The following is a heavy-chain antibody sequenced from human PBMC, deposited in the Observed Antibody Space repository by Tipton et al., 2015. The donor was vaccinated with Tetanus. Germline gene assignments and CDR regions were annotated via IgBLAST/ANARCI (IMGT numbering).Heavy chain of an antibody. J-gene: IGHJ4*02. CDR1: GGSMRSYY. CDR2: IYSSGGA. D-gene: IGHD4-17*01. Sequence: TLSLTCIVSGGSMRSYYWSWIRQPPGKGLEWIGHIYSSGGARYNPSLKSRTTMSVDRSKSQFFLEVTSVTAADTAVYYCARSYGDTFLFRLDYWGQGALVTVSS. CDR3: ARSYGDTFLFRLDY. V-gene: IGHV4-59*01.